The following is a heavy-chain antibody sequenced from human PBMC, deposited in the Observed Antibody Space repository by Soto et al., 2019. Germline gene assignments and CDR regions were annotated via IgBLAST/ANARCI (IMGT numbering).Heavy chain of an antibody. CDR3: ARARGAYYYYAVDV. CDR1: GGSISSGDYY. D-gene: IGHD3-10*01. J-gene: IGHJ6*02. Sequence: PSETLSLTCTVSGGSISSGDYYWSWIRQPPGKGLEWIGYIYYSGSTYYSPSLKSRVTISLDTSKNQFSLKVSSVTAADTAVYYCARARGAYYYYAVDVWGQGTTVTVSS. V-gene: IGHV4-30-4*01. CDR2: IYYSGST.